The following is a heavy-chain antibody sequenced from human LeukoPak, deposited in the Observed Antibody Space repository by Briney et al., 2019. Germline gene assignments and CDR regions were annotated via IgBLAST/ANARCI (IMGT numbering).Heavy chain of an antibody. D-gene: IGHD5-18*01. CDR2: TNHSGST. Sequence: SETLSLTCAVYGGSFSGYYWSWIRQPPGKGLEWIGETNHSGSTNYNPSLKSRVTISVDTSKNQFSLKLSSVTAADTAVYYCARGKFSYGRTFDYWGQGTLVTVSS. J-gene: IGHJ4*02. CDR1: GGSFSGYY. V-gene: IGHV4-34*01. CDR3: ARGKFSYGRTFDY.